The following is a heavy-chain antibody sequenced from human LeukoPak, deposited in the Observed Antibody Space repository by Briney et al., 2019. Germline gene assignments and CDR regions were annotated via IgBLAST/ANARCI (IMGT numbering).Heavy chain of an antibody. CDR2: IYTSGST. Sequence: SETLSLTCTVSGGSISSYYWSWIRQPAGQGLEWIGRIYTSGSTNYNPSLKSRVTMSVDTSKNQFSLKLSSVTAADTAVYYCARENPYSSGWYAGYYFDYWGQGTLVTVSS. D-gene: IGHD6-19*01. CDR3: ARENPYSSGWYAGYYFDY. CDR1: GGSISSYY. V-gene: IGHV4-4*07. J-gene: IGHJ4*02.